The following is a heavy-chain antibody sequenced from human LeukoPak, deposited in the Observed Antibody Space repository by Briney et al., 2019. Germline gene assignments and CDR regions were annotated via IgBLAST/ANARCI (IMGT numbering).Heavy chain of an antibody. D-gene: IGHD4-23*01. V-gene: IGHV4-34*01. J-gene: IGHJ6*03. Sequence: SETLSLTCAVYGGSFSGYYWSWIRQPPGKGLEWIGEINHSGSTNYNPSLKSRVTISVDTSKNQFSLKLSPVTAADTAVYYCARWHVGNYYYYMDVWGKGTTVTVSS. CDR2: INHSGST. CDR3: ARWHVGNYYYYMDV. CDR1: GGSFSGYY.